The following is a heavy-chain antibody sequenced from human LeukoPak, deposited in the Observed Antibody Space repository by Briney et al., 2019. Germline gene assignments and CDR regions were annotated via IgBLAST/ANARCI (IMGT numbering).Heavy chain of an antibody. D-gene: IGHD3-22*01. CDR1: GGSISSGGYS. V-gene: IGHV4-30-2*01. J-gene: IGHJ6*02. CDR2: IYQSGST. CDR3: ARDRTGRLYDSSGYYLFPYYYYGMDV. Sequence: PSETLSLTCAVSGGSISSGGYSWSWIRQPPGRGLEWIGYIYQSGSTYYNPALKSRVTISVDTSKNQFSLKLSSVTAADTAVYYCARDRTGRLYDSSGYYLFPYYYYGMDVWGQGTTVTVSS.